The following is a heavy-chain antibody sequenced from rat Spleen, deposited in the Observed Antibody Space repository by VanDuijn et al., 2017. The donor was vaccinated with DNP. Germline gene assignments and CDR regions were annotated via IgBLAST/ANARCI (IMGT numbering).Heavy chain of an antibody. CDR1: GFTFSDYN. CDR3: ARPDY. J-gene: IGHJ2*01. CDR2: ISYDGSGT. Sequence: EVQLVESGGGLVQPGRSLKLACVGSGFTFSDYNMAWVRQAPKKGLEWVATISYDGSGTYYRESVKGRFTISRDNAKSTLFLQMDSLRSEDTATYYCARPDYWGQGVMVTVSS. V-gene: IGHV5-7*01.